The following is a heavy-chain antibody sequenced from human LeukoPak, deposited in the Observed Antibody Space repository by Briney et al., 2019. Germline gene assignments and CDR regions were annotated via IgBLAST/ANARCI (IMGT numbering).Heavy chain of an antibody. CDR3: ARGPMSIITL. CDR1: GFTFSSYW. CDR2: INEDGSER. J-gene: IGHJ4*02. V-gene: IGHV3-7*01. Sequence: GGSLRLSCAASGFTFSSYWMSWVRQAPGKGLEWVANINEDGSERNYVDSLKGRFTISRDNAKNSLYLQMDSLRAEDTAVYYCARGPMSIITLGGQGTLVTVSS. D-gene: IGHD6-6*01.